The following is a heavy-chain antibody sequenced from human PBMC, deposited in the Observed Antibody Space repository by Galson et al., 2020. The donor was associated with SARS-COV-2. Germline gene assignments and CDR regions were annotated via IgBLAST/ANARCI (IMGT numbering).Heavy chain of an antibody. CDR1: GFTFSSYA. V-gene: IGHV3-30-3*01. D-gene: IGHD3-10*01. CDR3: ARDSGSYCDY. Sequence: TGRSLRLSCAASGFTFSSYAMHWVRQAPGKGLEWVPVISYDGSNKYYADSVKGRFTISRDNSKNTLYLQMNSLRAEDTAVYYCARDSGSYCDYWGQGTLVTVSS. CDR2: ISYDGSNK. J-gene: IGHJ4*02.